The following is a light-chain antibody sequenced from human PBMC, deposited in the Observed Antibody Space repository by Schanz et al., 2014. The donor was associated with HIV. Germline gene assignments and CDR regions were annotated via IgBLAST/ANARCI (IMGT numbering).Light chain of an antibody. J-gene: IGLJ3*02. CDR2: NTY. Sequence: QSVLTQPPSASGTPGQRVTISCSGSSSSIKTNTVNWFQQLPGTAPKLLIYNTYHRPSGVPDRFSGSGSGTSASLAITGLQSEDEADYFCATWDDSLDGWVFGGGTKLTVL. V-gene: IGLV1-44*01. CDR3: ATWDDSLDGWV. CDR1: SSSIKTNT.